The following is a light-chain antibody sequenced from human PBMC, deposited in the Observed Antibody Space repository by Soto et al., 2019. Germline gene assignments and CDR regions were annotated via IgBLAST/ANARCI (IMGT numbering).Light chain of an antibody. CDR2: HAS. Sequence: EIVLTQSPGTLSLSPGEVVTLSCRASQSVRRSFLAWYQQKHGQPPRLPIYHASSRATGIPDRFSGSGSGTDFTLTISRLEPEDLAVYYCQQYGTSPQTFGQGTKLDI. CDR1: QSVRRSF. J-gene: IGKJ2*01. V-gene: IGKV3-20*01. CDR3: QQYGTSPQT.